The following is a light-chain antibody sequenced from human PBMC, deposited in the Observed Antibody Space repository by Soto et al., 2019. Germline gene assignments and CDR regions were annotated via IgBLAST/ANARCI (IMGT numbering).Light chain of an antibody. Sequence: QSVLTQTPSASGTPGQRVTISCSGSSSNIGSNFVYWYQKLPGTAPKLLMYKDNHRPSGVPDRFSGSKSGTSASLAISGLRSEDEADYYCAAWDDSLSGLYVFGTGPKVTVL. CDR2: KDN. V-gene: IGLV1-47*01. CDR1: SSNIGSNF. J-gene: IGLJ1*01. CDR3: AAWDDSLSGLYV.